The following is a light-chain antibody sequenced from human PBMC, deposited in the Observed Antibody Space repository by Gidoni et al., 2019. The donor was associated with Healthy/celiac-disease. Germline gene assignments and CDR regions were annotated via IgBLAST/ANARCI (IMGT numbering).Light chain of an antibody. CDR3: MQSIQLPPT. CDR2: EVS. Sequence: LQKPGRPPQLLLYEVSNRSSRVPDRFSGSVSATYFTLKISRVEAEYVGVYYCMQSIQLPPTFGQGTKLEIK. V-gene: IGKV2D-29*01. J-gene: IGKJ2*01.